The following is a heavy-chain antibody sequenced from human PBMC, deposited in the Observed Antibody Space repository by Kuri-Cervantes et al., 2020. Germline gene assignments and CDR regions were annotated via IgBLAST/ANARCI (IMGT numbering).Heavy chain of an antibody. CDR1: GYSFTSYW. CDR2: IYPGDSDT. J-gene: IGHJ4*02. CDR3: ARVGLYCSGGSCFYYFDY. V-gene: IGHV5-51*01. Sequence: GESLKISCKGSGYSFTSYWIAWVRQMPGKGLEWMGIIYPGDSDTRYSPSFQGQVTISADKSITTAYLQWSSLKASDTAMYYCARVGLYCSGGSCFYYFDYWGQGTLVTVSS. D-gene: IGHD2-15*01.